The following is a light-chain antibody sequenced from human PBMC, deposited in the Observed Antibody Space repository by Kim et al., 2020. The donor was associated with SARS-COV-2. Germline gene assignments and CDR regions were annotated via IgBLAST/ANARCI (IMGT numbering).Light chain of an antibody. Sequence: QSALTQPASVSGSPGQSITISCTGTSSDVGGYNYVSWYQQHPNKAPKLMIYDVSNRPSGVSNRFSGAKSGNTASLTISELQAEDEADYYCSSYTSSSTLDVVFGGGTQLTV. CDR2: DVS. CDR1: SSDVGGYNY. V-gene: IGLV2-14*03. J-gene: IGLJ2*01. CDR3: SSYTSSSTLDVV.